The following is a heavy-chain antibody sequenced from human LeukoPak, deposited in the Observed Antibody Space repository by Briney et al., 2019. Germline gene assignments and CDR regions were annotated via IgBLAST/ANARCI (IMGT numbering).Heavy chain of an antibody. Sequence: PSETLSLICTVFGDSVTGYFLKWLRQPPGKGLEWIGHIYMIGTTNYNPSLKSRLTIPADTSKNQFSLQLRSVTAADTAVYYCVIGVGWQPDYWGQGALVTVSS. CDR3: VIGVGWQPDY. J-gene: IGHJ4*02. D-gene: IGHD2-15*01. CDR2: IYMIGTT. CDR1: GDSVTGYF. V-gene: IGHV4-59*02.